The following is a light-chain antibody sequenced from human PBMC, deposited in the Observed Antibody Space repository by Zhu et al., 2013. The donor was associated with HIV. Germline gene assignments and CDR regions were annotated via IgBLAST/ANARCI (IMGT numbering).Light chain of an antibody. CDR1: QDISSA. CDR3: QQYNGHST. V-gene: IGKV1-13*02. CDR2: DAS. J-gene: IGKJ1*01. Sequence: AIQLTQSPSSLSASVGDRVTITCRASQDISSALAWYHQKPGKAPKLLIYDASSLESGVPSRFSGSGSGTDFTLTISSLQPEDFATYYCQQYNGHSTFGQGTKVEIK.